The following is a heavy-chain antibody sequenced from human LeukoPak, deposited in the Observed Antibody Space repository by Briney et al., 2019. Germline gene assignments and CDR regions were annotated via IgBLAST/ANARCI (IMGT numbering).Heavy chain of an antibody. D-gene: IGHD6-19*01. J-gene: IGHJ6*03. CDR3: ARHVVAVAGTNPYYYYYCMDV. Sequence: PSETLSLTCTVSGGSISSSSYYWDWIRQPPGKGLEWIGSIYYSGSTYYNPSLKSRVTISVDTSKNQFSLKLSSVTAADTAVYYCARHVVAVAGTNPYYYYYCMDVWGKGTTVTVSS. CDR2: IYYSGST. V-gene: IGHV4-39*01. CDR1: GGSISSSSYY.